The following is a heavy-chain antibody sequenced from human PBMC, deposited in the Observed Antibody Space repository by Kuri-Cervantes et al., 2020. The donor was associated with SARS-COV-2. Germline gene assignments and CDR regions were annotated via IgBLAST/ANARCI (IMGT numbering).Heavy chain of an antibody. CDR2: IYHSGST. V-gene: IGHV4-38-2*01. CDR1: GYSISSGYY. CDR3: ARGLFGSRDLRKLQRYFDY. J-gene: IGHJ4*02. Sequence: ESLKISCAVSGYSISSGYYWGWIRQPPGKGLEWIGSIYHSGSTYYNPSLKSRVTISVDTSKNQFSLKLSSVTAADTAVYYCARGLFGSRDLRKLQRYFDYWGQGTLVTVSS. D-gene: IGHD5-24*01.